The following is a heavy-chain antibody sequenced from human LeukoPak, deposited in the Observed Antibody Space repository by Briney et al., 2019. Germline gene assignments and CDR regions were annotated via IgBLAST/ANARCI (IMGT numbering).Heavy chain of an antibody. D-gene: IGHD3-3*01. CDR2: IIPIFGTA. J-gene: IGHJ4*02. CDR1: GGTFSSYA. V-gene: IGHV1-69*01. Sequence: SVTVSCKASGGTFSSYAISWVRQAPGQGLEWMGGIIPIFGTANYAQKFQGRVTITADESTSTAYMELSSLRSEDTAVYYCARGRYDFWSGSLLGYWGQGTLVTVSS. CDR3: ARGRYDFWSGSLLGY.